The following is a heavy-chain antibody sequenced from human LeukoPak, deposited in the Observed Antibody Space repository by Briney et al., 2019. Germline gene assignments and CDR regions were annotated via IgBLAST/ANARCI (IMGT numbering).Heavy chain of an antibody. Sequence: GGSLRLSCAASGFTFDDYAMHWVRQAPGKGLEWVSGISWNSGSIGYADSVKGRFTISRDNAKNSLYLQMNSLRAEDMALYYCTKDRGDDFHAFDIWGQGTKVTVSS. V-gene: IGHV3-9*03. CDR3: TKDRGDDFHAFDI. D-gene: IGHD3-3*01. CDR1: GFTFDDYA. J-gene: IGHJ3*02. CDR2: ISWNSGSI.